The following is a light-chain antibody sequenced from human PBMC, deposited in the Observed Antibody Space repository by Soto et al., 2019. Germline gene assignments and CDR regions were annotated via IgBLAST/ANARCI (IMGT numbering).Light chain of an antibody. Sequence: QSVLTQPASVSGSPGQSITISCTGTNSDIGGYNYVTWYQQHPGKAPKLMIFEVINRPSGVSNRFSGSKSGTTASLTISGLQNEDEADYYCASYIIPDTHYVLGTGNKVTVL. CDR2: EVI. J-gene: IGLJ1*01. V-gene: IGLV2-14*01. CDR1: NSDIGGYNY. CDR3: ASYIIPDTHYV.